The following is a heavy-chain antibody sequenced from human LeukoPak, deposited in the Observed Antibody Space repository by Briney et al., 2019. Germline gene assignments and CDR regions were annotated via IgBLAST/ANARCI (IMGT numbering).Heavy chain of an antibody. CDR3: AKVGFIVVGARGYYFDY. J-gene: IGHJ4*02. CDR1: GFTFSSYA. CDR2: ISGSGGST. D-gene: IGHD1-26*01. Sequence: PGGSLRLSCAASGFTFSSYAMSWVRQAPGKGLEWVSAISGSGGSTYYADSVKGRFTISRDNSKNTLYLQMNSLRAEDTAVYYCAKVGFIVVGARGYYFDYWGQGTLVTVSS. V-gene: IGHV3-23*01.